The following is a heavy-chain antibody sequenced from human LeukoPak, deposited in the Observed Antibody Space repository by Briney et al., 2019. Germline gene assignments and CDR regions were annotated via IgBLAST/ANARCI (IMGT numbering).Heavy chain of an antibody. CDR1: GGSISRYY. CDR3: ARESGGSYYDY. V-gene: IGHV4-59*01. CDR2: IYCSGRT. Sequence: SSETLSLTCTVSGGSISRYYWSWIRQPPGKGLEWIGYIYCSGRTNHNPSLKSGVTISVDTSKNQVSLKVSSVTAADTAVYYCARESGGSYYDYWGQGTLVTVSS. J-gene: IGHJ4*02. D-gene: IGHD3-16*01.